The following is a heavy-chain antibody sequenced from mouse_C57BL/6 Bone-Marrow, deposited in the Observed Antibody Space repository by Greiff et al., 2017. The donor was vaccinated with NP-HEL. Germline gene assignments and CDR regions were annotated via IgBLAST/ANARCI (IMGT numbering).Heavy chain of an antibody. J-gene: IGHJ4*01. CDR2: IYPGDGDT. V-gene: IGHV1-80*01. CDR1: GYAFSSYW. D-gene: IGHD3-2*02. CDR3: ARKRSSGFHYAMDY. Sequence: QVHVKQSGAELVKPGASVKISCKASGYAFSSYWMNWVKQRPGKGLEWIGQIYPGDGDTNYNGKFKGKATLTADKSSSTAYMQLSSLTSEDSAVYFCARKRSSGFHYAMDYWGQGTSVTVSS.